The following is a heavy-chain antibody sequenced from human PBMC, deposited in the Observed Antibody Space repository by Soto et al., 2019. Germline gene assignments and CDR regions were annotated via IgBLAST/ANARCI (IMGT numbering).Heavy chain of an antibody. CDR2: ISGSGGST. CDR1: GFTFSSYA. CDR3: AKDDKPPTYGSGSYLSYFDY. D-gene: IGHD3-10*01. V-gene: IGHV3-23*01. Sequence: EVQLLESGGGLVQPGGSLRLSCAASGFTFSSYAMSWVRQAPGKGLEWVSAISGSGGSTYYADSVKGRFTISRYNSKNTLYLQMNSLRAEDTAVYYCAKDDKPPTYGSGSYLSYFDYWGQGTLVTVSS. J-gene: IGHJ4*02.